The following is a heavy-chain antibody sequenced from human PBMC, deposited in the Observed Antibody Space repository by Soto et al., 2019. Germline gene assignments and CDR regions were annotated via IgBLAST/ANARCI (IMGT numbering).Heavy chain of an antibody. CDR1: GYPVTAYY. J-gene: IGHJ3*02. CDR2: INPATGAA. CDR3: ARGAGVGVAGSAAFDM. D-gene: IGHD6-19*01. V-gene: IGHV1-2*02. Sequence: QLHLVQSGAVLKKPGASVTVSCWASGYPVTAYYMHWVRQAPGRGLEWMGGINPATGAAKYTQTFQGRVTMTRDTSTSTVFMELSGLTSEDTAVFYCARGAGVGVAGSAAFDMWGQGTLVTVPS.